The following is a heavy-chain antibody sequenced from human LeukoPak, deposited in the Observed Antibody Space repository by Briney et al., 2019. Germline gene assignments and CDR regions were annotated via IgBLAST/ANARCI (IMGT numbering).Heavy chain of an antibody. V-gene: IGHV4-39*07. CDR1: GGSISISSYY. Sequence: PSETLSLTCTVSGGSISISSYYWGWIRQPPGKGLEWIGSIYYSGSTYYNPSLKSRVTISVDTSKNQFSLNLTSVTAADTAVYFCARLPITAPGTMDFWGQGTLVTVSS. CDR3: ARLPITAPGTMDF. D-gene: IGHD6-13*01. CDR2: IYYSGST. J-gene: IGHJ4*02.